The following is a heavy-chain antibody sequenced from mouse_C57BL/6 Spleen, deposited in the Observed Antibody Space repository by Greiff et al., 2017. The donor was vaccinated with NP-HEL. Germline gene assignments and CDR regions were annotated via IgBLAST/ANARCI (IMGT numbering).Heavy chain of an antibody. D-gene: IGHD1-1*01. Sequence: QVQLQQSGAELVKPGASVKISCKASGYAFSSYWMNWVKQRPGKGLEWIGQIYPGDGDTNYNGKFKGKATLAADKSSSTTYMQLSSLTSEDSAVYFCARCGSMNWYFDVWSAGTTVSVSS. CDR1: GYAFSSYW. CDR2: IYPGDGDT. J-gene: IGHJ1*01. CDR3: ARCGSMNWYFDV. V-gene: IGHV1-80*01.